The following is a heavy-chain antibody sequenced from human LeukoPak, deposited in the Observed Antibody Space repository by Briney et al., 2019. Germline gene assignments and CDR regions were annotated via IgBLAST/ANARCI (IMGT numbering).Heavy chain of an antibody. J-gene: IGHJ6*03. D-gene: IGHD2-8*01. V-gene: IGHV5-51*01. CDR1: GYSFTSYW. CDR3: ARHGHCTNGVCYSNYYYYMDV. CDR2: IYPDDSYT. Sequence: GESLKISCKGSGYSFTSYWIGWVRQMPGKGLEWMGIIYPDDSYTRYNPSFEGQVIISVDKSISTAYLQWSSLKASDTATYYCARHGHCTNGVCYSNYYYYMDVWGKGTTVTVSS.